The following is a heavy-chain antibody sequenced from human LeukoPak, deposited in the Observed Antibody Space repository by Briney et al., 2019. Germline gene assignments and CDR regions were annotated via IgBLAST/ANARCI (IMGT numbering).Heavy chain of an antibody. D-gene: IGHD3-22*01. J-gene: IGHJ4*02. V-gene: IGHV3-23*01. CDR3: AKGVTMIVVVRYYFNY. Sequence: GGSLRLPCAASGFTFSSYAMSWVRQAPGKGLEWVSAISGSGGSTYYADSVKGRFTISRDNSKNTLYLQMSSLRAEDTAVYYCAKGVTMIVVVRYYFNYWGQGTLVTVSS. CDR2: ISGSGGST. CDR1: GFTFSSYA.